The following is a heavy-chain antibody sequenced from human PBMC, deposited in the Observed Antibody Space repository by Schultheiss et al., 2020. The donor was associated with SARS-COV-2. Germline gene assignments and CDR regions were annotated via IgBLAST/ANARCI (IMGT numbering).Heavy chain of an antibody. J-gene: IGHJ2*01. D-gene: IGHD5-24*01. Sequence: GGSLRLSCAASGFTFSYYGMHWVRQAPGKGLEWVAVIWYDGSNKYYVDSVKGRFTISRDNSKNTLYLQMNSLRAEDTAVYYCARQASRDGYNLPRYWYFDLWGRGTLVTVSS. CDR3: ARQASRDGYNLPRYWYFDL. CDR2: IWYDGSNK. V-gene: IGHV3-33*01. CDR1: GFTFSYYG.